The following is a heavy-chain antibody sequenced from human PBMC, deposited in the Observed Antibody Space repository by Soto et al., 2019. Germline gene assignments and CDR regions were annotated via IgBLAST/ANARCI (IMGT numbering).Heavy chain of an antibody. CDR1: GGSVSSGSYY. Sequence: ETLTLTCTVSGGSVSSGSYYWSWIRQPPGKGLEWIGFIYYSGSTNYNPSLQSRVTISVDTSKNQFSLKMNSVTAADTAVYYCARPGRDWGALHYWGQGTLVTVSS. CDR3: ARPGRDWGALHY. J-gene: IGHJ4*02. CDR2: IYYSGST. V-gene: IGHV4-61*01. D-gene: IGHD7-27*01.